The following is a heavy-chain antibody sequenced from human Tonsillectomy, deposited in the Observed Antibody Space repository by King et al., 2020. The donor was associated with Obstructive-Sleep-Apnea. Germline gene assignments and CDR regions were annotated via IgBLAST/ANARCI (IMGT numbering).Heavy chain of an antibody. J-gene: IGHJ6*02. CDR2: ISYDGSNK. CDR1: GFTFSSYA. CDR3: WRGARRDLYCSSTSCYSDYYYYGMDV. Sequence: VQLVESGGGVVQPGRSLRLSCAASGFTFSSYAMHLGRQAPGQGLEWVAVISYDGSNKYYADSVKGRFTIARDNSQNTLYLQMNSLSAEDTAVYYCWRGARRDLYCSSTSCYSDYYYYGMDVWGQGTTVTVSS. V-gene: IGHV3-30*04. D-gene: IGHD2-2*01.